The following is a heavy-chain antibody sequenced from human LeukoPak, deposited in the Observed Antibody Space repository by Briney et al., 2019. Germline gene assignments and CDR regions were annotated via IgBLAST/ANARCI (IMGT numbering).Heavy chain of an antibody. CDR1: GFIFSNYA. D-gene: IGHD3-9*01. CDR2: ISGRSDNT. Sequence: RASLRLSCAAPGFIFSNYAMYWVRQAPGEGLEWVSAISGRSDNTYYADSVKGRFTLSRDSSKNTLYLQMNSLRADDTAVYYCAKWGDYDVLTGYYVSDFWGQGTLVTVSS. V-gene: IGHV3-23*01. J-gene: IGHJ4*02. CDR3: AKWGDYDVLTGYYVSDF.